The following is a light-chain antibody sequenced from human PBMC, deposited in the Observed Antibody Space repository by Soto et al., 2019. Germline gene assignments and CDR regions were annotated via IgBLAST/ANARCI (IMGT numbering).Light chain of an antibody. CDR1: SSDVGGNND. CDR3: SCYTSSSALV. V-gene: IGLV2-14*01. CDR2: EVS. Sequence: QSALTQPASVSGSPGQSITISCTGTSSDVGGNNDVSWYQHPSGNAPKLMIYEVSNRPSGLSHRFSGSTSGNTASLTICGLQADDEAGYFCSCYTSSSALVFGTGTKLTVL. J-gene: IGLJ1*01.